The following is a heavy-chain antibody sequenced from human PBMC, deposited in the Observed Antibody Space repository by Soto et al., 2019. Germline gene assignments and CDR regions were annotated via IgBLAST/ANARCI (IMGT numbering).Heavy chain of an antibody. CDR3: ARHMIVVAPIPYYGMDV. J-gene: IGHJ6*02. V-gene: IGHV3-66*04. Sequence: PGGSLRLSCAASGFTVSSNYMSWVRQAPGKGLEWVSVIYSGGSTYYADSVKGRFTISRDNSKNTLYLQMNSLRAEDTAVYYCARHMIVVAPIPYYGMDVWGQGTRVTISS. CDR1: GFTVSSNY. CDR2: IYSGGST. D-gene: IGHD3-22*01.